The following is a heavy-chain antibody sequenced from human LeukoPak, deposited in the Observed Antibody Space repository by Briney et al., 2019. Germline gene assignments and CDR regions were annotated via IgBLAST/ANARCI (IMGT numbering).Heavy chain of an antibody. CDR1: GFTYDDYA. V-gene: IGHV3-9*01. CDR3: AKDLGSAITSALVLDV. CDR2: ITWNRDNI. D-gene: IGHD2-15*01. Sequence: SLRLSCAASGFTYDDYAMHWVRQAPGKGLEWVSGITWNRDNIGYGDSVKGRFTISRDSVKNALYLQMTSLRPEDTALYYCAKDLGSAITSALVLDVWGQGTTVIVSS. J-gene: IGHJ6*02.